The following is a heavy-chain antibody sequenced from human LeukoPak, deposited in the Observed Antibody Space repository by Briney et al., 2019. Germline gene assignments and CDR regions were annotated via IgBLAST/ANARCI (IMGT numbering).Heavy chain of an antibody. Sequence: GGSLRLSCAASGFTFSSYAMSWVRQAPGKGLEWVSYISSGSRTIYYADSVKGRFTISRDNAKNSLYLQMNRLRAEDTAVYFCARDDDDYSDSGPLDYWGQGTLVTVSS. CDR2: ISSGSRTI. D-gene: IGHD4-11*01. V-gene: IGHV3-48*01. CDR3: ARDDDDYSDSGPLDY. CDR1: GFTFSSYA. J-gene: IGHJ4*02.